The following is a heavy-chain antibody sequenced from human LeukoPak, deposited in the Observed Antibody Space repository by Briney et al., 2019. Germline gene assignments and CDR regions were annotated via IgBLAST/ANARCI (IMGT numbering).Heavy chain of an antibody. CDR3: ANDWYGDAFDI. J-gene: IGHJ3*02. CDR1: GFTFSSYG. V-gene: IGHV3-30*18. Sequence: PGGSLRLSCAASGFTFSSYGMHWGRQAPGKGLEWVAVISYDGSNKYYADSVKGRFTISRDNSKNTLYLQMNSLRAEDTAVYYCANDWYGDAFDIWGQGTMVTVSS. D-gene: IGHD6-13*01. CDR2: ISYDGSNK.